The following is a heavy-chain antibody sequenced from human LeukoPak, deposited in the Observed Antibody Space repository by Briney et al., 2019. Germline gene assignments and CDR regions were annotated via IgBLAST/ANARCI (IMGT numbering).Heavy chain of an antibody. CDR1: GFTFSSYA. D-gene: IGHD6-13*01. Sequence: GGSLRLSCAASGFTFSSYAMHWVRQAPGKGLEGVAVISYDGSNKYYADSVKGRFTISRDNSKNTLYLQMNSLRAEDTAVYYCARDMLIEQQLEGGLDYWGQGTLVTDSS. V-gene: IGHV3-30-3*01. CDR3: ARDMLIEQQLEGGLDY. CDR2: ISYDGSNK. J-gene: IGHJ4*02.